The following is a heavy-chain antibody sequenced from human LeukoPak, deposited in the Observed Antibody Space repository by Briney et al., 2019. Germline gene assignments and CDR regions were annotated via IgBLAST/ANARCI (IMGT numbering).Heavy chain of an antibody. CDR2: ISSSGSTI. V-gene: IGHV3-11*01. Sequence: PGGSLRLSCAASGFTFSDYYMSWIRQAPGKGLEWVSYISSSGSTIYYVDSVKGRFTISRDNAKTSLYLQMNSLRAEDTAVYYCARGYYDSSGYTFDYWGQGTLVTVSS. CDR3: ARGYYDSSGYTFDY. CDR1: GFTFSDYY. J-gene: IGHJ4*02. D-gene: IGHD3-22*01.